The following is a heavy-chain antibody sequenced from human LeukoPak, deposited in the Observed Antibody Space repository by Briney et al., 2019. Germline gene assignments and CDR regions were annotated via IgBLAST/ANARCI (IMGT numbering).Heavy chain of an antibody. CDR3: ARRFLGGSYLATDSFDI. D-gene: IGHD1-26*01. Sequence: SETLSLTCTVSGYSISSGYYWGWIRQPPGKGLEWIGSIYHSGSTYYNPSLKSRVTISVDTSKNQFSLKLSSVTAADTAVYYCARRFLGGSYLATDSFDIWGQGTMVTVSS. V-gene: IGHV4-38-2*02. J-gene: IGHJ3*02. CDR1: GYSISSGYY. CDR2: IYHSGST.